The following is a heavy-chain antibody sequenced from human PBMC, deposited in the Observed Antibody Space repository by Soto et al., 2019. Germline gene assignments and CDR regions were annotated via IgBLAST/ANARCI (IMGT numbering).Heavy chain of an antibody. CDR3: ASGVEYPDSSGYPFDY. Sequence: VQLVQSGAEVKRPGASVKISCKASGDTLSTYYMHWARQAPGQGLEWMGIINPRSGKTNYPQKCQGRVTMTTDASTTTVCMELSTLSSEDTAMYCCASGVEYPDSSGYPFDYWGQGTLVTVSS. V-gene: IGHV1-46*03. D-gene: IGHD3-22*01. CDR2: INPRSGKT. CDR1: GDTLSTYY. J-gene: IGHJ4*02.